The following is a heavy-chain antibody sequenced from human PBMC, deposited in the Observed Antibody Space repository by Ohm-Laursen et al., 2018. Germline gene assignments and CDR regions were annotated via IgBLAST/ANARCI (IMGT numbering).Heavy chain of an antibody. CDR2: ISGSGGTT. CDR3: ARNLGYCRGGGCYYFGP. V-gene: IGHV3-23*01. J-gene: IGHJ5*02. D-gene: IGHD2-15*01. Sequence: GSLRLSCSASGFTFSSYAMSWVRQAPGKGLEWVSTISGSGGTTYYADSVKGRFSISRDNAKNSLYLQMNSLRAEDTAVYYCARNLGYCRGGGCYYFGPWGPGTQVTVSS. CDR1: GFTFSSYA.